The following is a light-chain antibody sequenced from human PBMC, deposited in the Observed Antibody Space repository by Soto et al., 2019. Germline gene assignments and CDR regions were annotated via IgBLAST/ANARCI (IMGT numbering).Light chain of an antibody. CDR3: AAWDESLNHPV. V-gene: IGLV1-51*01. CDR2: DND. CDR1: RSNIGSNY. Sequence: QSGLTQPPSVSAAPGQKVIISCSGSRSNIGSNYVSWYQHVPGTAPKLLIYDNDKRPSGIPDRFSGSKSGTSASLAVSGLQSEDEADYYCAAWDESLNHPVFGGGTKVTVL. J-gene: IGLJ2*01.